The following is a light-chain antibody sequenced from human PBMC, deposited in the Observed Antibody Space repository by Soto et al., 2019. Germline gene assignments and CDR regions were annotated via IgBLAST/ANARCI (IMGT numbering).Light chain of an antibody. J-gene: IGKJ2*01. CDR2: GAS. CDR3: QQYGSAPYT. V-gene: IGKV3-20*01. Sequence: IVLTQSPGTLSLSTGEGASVSCRASQSLNSGYLAWYQQKPGQAPRLLIYGASSRATGIPDRFSGSRSGTNFTLTISRLEPEDFAVYFCQQYGSAPYTFGQRTKVDI. CDR1: QSLNSGY.